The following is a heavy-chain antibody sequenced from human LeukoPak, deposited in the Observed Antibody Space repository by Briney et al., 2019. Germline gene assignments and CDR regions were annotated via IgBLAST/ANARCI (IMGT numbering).Heavy chain of an antibody. CDR1: GFTFSSYW. Sequence: GGSLRLSCAASGFTFSSYWMSWVRQAPGKGPEWVANIKQDGSERNYADSVKGRFTISRDNARNSLDLQMSSLRGEDTAVYYYARDLYYYDSSGVFDFWGQGILVTVSS. CDR2: IKQDGSER. V-gene: IGHV3-7*05. D-gene: IGHD3-22*01. J-gene: IGHJ4*02. CDR3: ARDLYYYDSSGVFDF.